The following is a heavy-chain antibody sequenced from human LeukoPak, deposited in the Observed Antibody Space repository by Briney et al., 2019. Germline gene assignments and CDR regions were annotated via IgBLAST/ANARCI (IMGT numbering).Heavy chain of an antibody. CDR1: GFTVNSNY. V-gene: IGHV3-53*01. CDR2: IYDSGTT. J-gene: IGHJ4*02. Sequence: PGGSLRLSCATSGFTVNSNYMSWVRQAPGKRLEWVSVIYDSGTTYYADSVKGRFLIFRDTSKNTVDLQMNSLRVEDTAVYYCAGRRSSGWYAYWGQGTLVTVSS. CDR3: AGRRSSGWYAY. D-gene: IGHD6-19*01.